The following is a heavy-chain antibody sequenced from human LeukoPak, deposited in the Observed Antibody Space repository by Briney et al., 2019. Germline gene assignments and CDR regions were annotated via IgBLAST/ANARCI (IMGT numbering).Heavy chain of an antibody. CDR2: ISWDGGTT. J-gene: IGHJ4*02. V-gene: IGHV3-43*01. CDR1: GFIFSRYT. D-gene: IGHD2-15*01. Sequence: SGGSLRLSCAASGFIFSRYTMYWVRQAPGKGLEWLSLISWDGGTTYYAEAVKGRFTISRDNSKSSLYLQINSLRTEDTALYYCAKEMVVAAALDYWGQGTLVTVSS. CDR3: AKEMVVAAALDY.